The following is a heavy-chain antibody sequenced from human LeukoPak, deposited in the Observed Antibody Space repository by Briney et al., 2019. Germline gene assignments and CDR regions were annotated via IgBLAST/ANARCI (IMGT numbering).Heavy chain of an antibody. V-gene: IGHV3-23*01. Sequence: PGGSLRLSCAASGFTFSSHWMHWVRQAPGKGLEWVSIISGSSGATFYADSVKGRFTISRDNSKNTLYLEMGSLRAEDTAVYYCAKEGDRGFVVADYFDYWGQGTLVTVSS. D-gene: IGHD2-15*01. CDR3: AKEGDRGFVVADYFDY. CDR2: ISGSSGAT. J-gene: IGHJ4*02. CDR1: GFTFSSHW.